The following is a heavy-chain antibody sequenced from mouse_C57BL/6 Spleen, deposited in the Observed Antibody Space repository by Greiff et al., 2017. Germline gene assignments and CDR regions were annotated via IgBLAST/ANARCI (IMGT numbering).Heavy chain of an antibody. J-gene: IGHJ4*01. V-gene: IGHV1-52*01. CDR1: GYTFTSYW. D-gene: IGHD3-2*02. CDR2: IDPSDSAT. CDR3: ARGGSSGYDAMDY. Sequence: QVQLQQPGAELVRPGSSVKLSCKASGYTFTSYWLHWVKQRPIQGLEWIGNIDPSDSATHYNQKFKDKATLTVDKSSRTAYMQLSSLTSEDSAVYYCARGGSSGYDAMDYWGQGTSVTVSS.